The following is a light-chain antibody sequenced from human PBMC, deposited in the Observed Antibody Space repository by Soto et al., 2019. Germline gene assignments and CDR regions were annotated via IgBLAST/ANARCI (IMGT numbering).Light chain of an antibody. V-gene: IGKV1-13*02. CDR1: QDIRGA. CDR2: DVS. J-gene: IGKJ4*01. CDR3: LKFNSYQST. Sequence: AIQLTQSPSSLSASVGDRVTITCRASQDIRGALAWYQQKPGKPPKLLIFDVSSLQSGDPSRFSGGGSGTDVTLTISSLQPEDLANYDCLKFNSYQSTFDRAT.